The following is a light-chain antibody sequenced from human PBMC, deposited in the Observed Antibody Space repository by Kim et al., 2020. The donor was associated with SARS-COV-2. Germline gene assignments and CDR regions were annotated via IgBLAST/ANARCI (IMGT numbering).Light chain of an antibody. CDR1: QSVDNSY. Sequence: EIVLTQSPGTLSLSPGERATLSCRASQSVDNSYLAWYQQQPGQAPRLLIYGTYKRPTGIPDRFSGSGSGTDFTLTITRLEPEDVAVYYCQHYGDSPPDTFGQGTKVDIK. CDR3: QHYGDSPPDT. V-gene: IGKV3-20*01. CDR2: GTY. J-gene: IGKJ2*01.